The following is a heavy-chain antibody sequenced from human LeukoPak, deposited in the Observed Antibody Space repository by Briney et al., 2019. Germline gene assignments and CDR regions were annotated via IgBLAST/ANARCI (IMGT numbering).Heavy chain of an antibody. Sequence: GGSLRLSCAASGFTASRNYMSWVRQAPGKGLEWVSVIYSGGRTYYADSMKGRFTISRDNSKNRMYLQINSLRAEDTAVYYCARAGPSSSWHQFDYWGQGTLVTVSS. CDR2: IYSGGRT. D-gene: IGHD6-13*01. CDR1: GFTASRNY. J-gene: IGHJ4*02. V-gene: IGHV3-66*01. CDR3: ARAGPSSSWHQFDY.